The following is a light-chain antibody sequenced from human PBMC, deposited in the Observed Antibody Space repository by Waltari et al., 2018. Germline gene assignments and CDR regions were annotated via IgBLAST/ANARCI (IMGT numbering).Light chain of an antibody. CDR2: WAS. Sequence: DIVMTQSPDSLAVSLGERATINCKSSQRVLNSSNNKTYLAWYQQKPGQPPKLLIYWASTRESGVPDRFSGSGSGTDFTLTISSLQAEDVAVYYCQHYYSSPLTFGGGTKVEIK. J-gene: IGKJ4*01. V-gene: IGKV4-1*01. CDR1: QRVLNSSNNKTY. CDR3: QHYYSSPLT.